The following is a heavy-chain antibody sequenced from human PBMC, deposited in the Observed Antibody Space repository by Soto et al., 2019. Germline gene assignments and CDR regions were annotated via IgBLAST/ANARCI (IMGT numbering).Heavy chain of an antibody. V-gene: IGHV4-4*02. CDR3: ARAAAGGYSAYEVFDY. J-gene: IGHJ4*02. D-gene: IGHD5-12*01. CDR1: GGSISTSNW. Sequence: QVQLQESGPGLVKPSGTLSLTCAVSGGSISTSNWWSWVRQPPGKGLEWIGEIYHSGSTNYNPSLKSRATISVDKSKNQFSLKLSSLTAADTAVYYCARAAAGGYSAYEVFDYWGQGTLVTVSS. CDR2: IYHSGST.